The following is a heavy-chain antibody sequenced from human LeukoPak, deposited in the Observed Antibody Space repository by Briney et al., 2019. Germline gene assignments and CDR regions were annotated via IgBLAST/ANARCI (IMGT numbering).Heavy chain of an antibody. D-gene: IGHD2-21*02. CDR3: ARSRCSDDICYSWNLYYYYGMDV. CDR1: GFTFSTYT. Sequence: GGSLRLSCAASGFTFSTYTMNWVRQAPGKGLEWVSSISSGSSYISYADSVKGRFTISRDNAKNSVHLQMNSLRAEDTALYYCARSRCSDDICYSWNLYYYYGMDVWGQGTTVTVSS. V-gene: IGHV3-21*01. J-gene: IGHJ6*02. CDR2: ISSGSSYI.